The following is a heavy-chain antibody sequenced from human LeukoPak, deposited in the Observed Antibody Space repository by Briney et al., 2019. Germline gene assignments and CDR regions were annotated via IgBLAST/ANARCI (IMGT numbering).Heavy chain of an antibody. V-gene: IGHV3-7*01. D-gene: IGHD1-1*01. CDR3: ARGGTFVSGY. CDR2: INQDGAEK. CDR1: GFTFSRFW. Sequence: GGSLRLSCAASGFTFSRFWMSWVRQVPGKGLEWVANINQDGAEKYYVDSMKGRFTVSRDNAKNSLYLQMDSLRAEDTAVYYCARGGTFVSGYWGQGTLVTVSS. J-gene: IGHJ4*02.